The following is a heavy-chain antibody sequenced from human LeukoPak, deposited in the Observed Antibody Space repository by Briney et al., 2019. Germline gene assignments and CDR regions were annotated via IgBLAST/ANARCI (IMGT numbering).Heavy chain of an antibody. CDR1: GYAFTSYG. CDR3: ARAFGLYSSGWYAY. D-gene: IGHD6-19*01. V-gene: IGHV1-18*01. J-gene: IGHJ4*02. Sequence: ASVKVSCKASGYAFTSYGISWVRQAPGQGLEWMGWISAYNGNTNYAQKLQGRVTMTTDTSTSTAYMELRSLRSDDTAVYYCARAFGLYSSGWYAYWGQGTLVTVSS. CDR2: ISAYNGNT.